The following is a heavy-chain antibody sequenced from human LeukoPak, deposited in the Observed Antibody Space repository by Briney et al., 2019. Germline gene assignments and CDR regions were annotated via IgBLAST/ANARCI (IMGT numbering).Heavy chain of an antibody. V-gene: IGHV3-23*01. J-gene: IGHJ5*02. Sequence: GGSLRLSCAASGFSFSSFAMTWVRQAPGKGLEWVSSITGGHYPTYNTDSVKGRFTISRDNSKNTLYLQMNSLRADDRAVYYCTKDPNGDYVGAFEPWGPGTLVTVSS. CDR1: GFSFSSFA. CDR2: ITGGHYPT. CDR3: TKDPNGDYVGAFEP. D-gene: IGHD4-17*01.